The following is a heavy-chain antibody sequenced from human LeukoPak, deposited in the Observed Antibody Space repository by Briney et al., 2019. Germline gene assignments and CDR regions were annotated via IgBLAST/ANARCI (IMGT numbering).Heavy chain of an antibody. CDR2: ISWNSGSI. J-gene: IGHJ5*02. CDR3: AKDGYYGSGSYYGWFDP. V-gene: IGHV3-9*01. CDR1: GFTFYDYA. Sequence: GGSLRLSWAASGFTFYDYAMHWVRQAPGKGLEWVSGISWNSGSIGYADSVKGRFTISRDNAKNSLYLQMNSLRAEDTALYYCAKDGYYGSGSYYGWFDPWGQGTLVTVSS. D-gene: IGHD3-10*01.